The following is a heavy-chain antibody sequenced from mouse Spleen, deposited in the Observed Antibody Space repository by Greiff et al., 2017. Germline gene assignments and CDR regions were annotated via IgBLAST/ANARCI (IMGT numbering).Heavy chain of an antibody. CDR1: GFTFSSYA. CDR3: ARQGLYYYAMDY. D-gene: IGHD3-1*01. Sequence: EVQLVESGGGLVKPGGSLKLSCAASGFTFSSYAMSWVRQTPEKRLEWVATISSGGSYTYYPDSVKGRFTISRDNAKNTLYLQMSSLRSEDTAMYYCARQGLYYYAMDYWGQGTSVTVSS. V-gene: IGHV5-9-3*01. J-gene: IGHJ4*01. CDR2: ISSGGSYT.